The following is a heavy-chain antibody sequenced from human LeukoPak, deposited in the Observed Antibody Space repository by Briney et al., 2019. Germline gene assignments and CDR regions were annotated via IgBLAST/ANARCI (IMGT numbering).Heavy chain of an antibody. CDR3: ARDLAQWGGYYFDY. CDR1: GFTFNSYG. Sequence: GGSLRLSCVASGFTFNSYGIHWVRQAPGKGLEWVAVIWYDGSNKYYADSVKGRFTISRDNSKNTLYLQMNSLRAEDTAVYYCARDLAQWGGYYFDYWGQGTLVTVSS. V-gene: IGHV3-33*01. CDR2: IWYDGSNK. D-gene: IGHD3-16*01. J-gene: IGHJ4*02.